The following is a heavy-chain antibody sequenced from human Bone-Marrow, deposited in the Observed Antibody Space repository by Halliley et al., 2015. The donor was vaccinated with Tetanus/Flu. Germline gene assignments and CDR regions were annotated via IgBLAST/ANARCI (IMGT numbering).Heavy chain of an antibody. J-gene: IGHJ3*01. Sequence: GLEWVGEIYHRGRTSYNPSLRSRVTIPVGRSKSRFSLNLSYVTAADTAVYYCARRNVDAFDVWGQGTMVSVSS. CDR3: ARRNVDAFDV. CDR2: IYHRGRT. V-gene: IGHV4-4*02.